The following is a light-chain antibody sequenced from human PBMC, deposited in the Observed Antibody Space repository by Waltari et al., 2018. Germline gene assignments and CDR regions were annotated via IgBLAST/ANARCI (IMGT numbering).Light chain of an antibody. CDR3: QHYDNLPPPSYT. V-gene: IGKV1-33*01. Sequence: DIQMTQSPSSLSASVEDRVTNTCQASQDISNYLNWYQQKAGNAPKLLIYDASNLETGVPSRFSGGGSGTHFTFTISSLQPEDIATYYCQHYDNLPPPSYTFGQGTKLEIK. J-gene: IGKJ2*01. CDR1: QDISNY. CDR2: DAS.